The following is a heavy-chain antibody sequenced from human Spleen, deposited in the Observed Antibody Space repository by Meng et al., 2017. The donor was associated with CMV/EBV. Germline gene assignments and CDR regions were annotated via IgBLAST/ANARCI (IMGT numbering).Heavy chain of an antibody. Sequence: HVALLPWGAGLLKPSETLSLTCAVYGGSFSGYYWSWIRQPPGKGLEWIGEINHSGSTNYNPSLKSRVTISVDTSKNQFSLKLSSVTAADTAVYYCATGTTGFISYWGQGTLVTVSS. CDR3: ATGTTGFISY. J-gene: IGHJ4*02. D-gene: IGHD4-17*01. V-gene: IGHV4-34*01. CDR1: GGSFSGYY. CDR2: INHSGST.